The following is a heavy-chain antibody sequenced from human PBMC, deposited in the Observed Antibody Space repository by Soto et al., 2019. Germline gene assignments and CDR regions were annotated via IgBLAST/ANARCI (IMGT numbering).Heavy chain of an antibody. CDR1: GDSISNDF. D-gene: IGHD5-12*01. CDR3: AREPLCYDATGSPTFWYFDL. J-gene: IGHJ2*01. V-gene: IGHV4-4*07. Sequence: QVQLHESGPGLVRPSETLSLTCTVSGDSISNDFWSWIRQPAGKGLEWIGRAYAFGSTNYNPSLKSRVIMSVDTSKNQLSLRLTSVTAADTAVYYCAREPLCYDATGSPTFWYFDLWGRGTLATVSS. CDR2: AYAFGST.